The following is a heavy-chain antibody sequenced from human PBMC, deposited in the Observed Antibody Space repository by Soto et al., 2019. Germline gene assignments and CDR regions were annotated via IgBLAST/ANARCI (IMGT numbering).Heavy chain of an antibody. D-gene: IGHD3-22*01. V-gene: IGHV1-3*01. CDR3: ARGGYFDSSNYLAY. CDR2: INPGNGNT. Sequence: ASVKVSCKASGYTFTSYGINWVRQAPGRGLEWMGWINPGNGNTRYSQQFQGRVIIDRDTSASTAYMELSSLRSEDTAVYYCARGGYFDSSNYLAYWGLGTLVTVSS. J-gene: IGHJ4*02. CDR1: GYTFTSYG.